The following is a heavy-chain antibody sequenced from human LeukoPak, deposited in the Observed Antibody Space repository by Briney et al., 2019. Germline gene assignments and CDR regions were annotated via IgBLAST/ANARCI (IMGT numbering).Heavy chain of an antibody. CDR1: GGSISIYY. D-gene: IGHD5-18*01. V-gene: IGHV4-59*01. J-gene: IGHJ4*02. Sequence: SETLSLTCTVSGGSISIYYWSWIRQPPGKGLEWIGYIYYSGSTNYNPSLKSRVTISVDTSKNQFSLKLSSLTAADTAVYYCARESRGYSYGAYFDYWGQGTLVTVSS. CDR3: ARESRGYSYGAYFDY. CDR2: IYYSGST.